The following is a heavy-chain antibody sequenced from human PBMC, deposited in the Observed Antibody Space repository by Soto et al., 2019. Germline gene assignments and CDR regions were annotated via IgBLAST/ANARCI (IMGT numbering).Heavy chain of an antibody. V-gene: IGHV1-3*01. Sequence: GASVKVSCKASGYTFTSYAMHWVRQAPGQRLEWMGWINAGNGNTKYSQKFQGRVTITRDTSASTAYMELSSLRSEDTAVYYCASSESSSGYFGWFDPWGQGTLVTVSP. CDR2: INAGNGNT. CDR3: ASSESSSGYFGWFDP. J-gene: IGHJ5*02. CDR1: GYTFTSYA. D-gene: IGHD6-13*01.